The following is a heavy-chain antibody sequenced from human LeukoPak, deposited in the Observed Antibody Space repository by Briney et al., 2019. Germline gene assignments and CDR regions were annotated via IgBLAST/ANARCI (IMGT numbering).Heavy chain of an antibody. D-gene: IGHD3-16*01. J-gene: IGHJ5*02. V-gene: IGHV3-30*02. Sequence: GGSLRLSCAASGFTFSSYEMNWVRQAPGKGLEWVAFIRYDGSNKYYADSVKGRFTISRDNSKNTLYLQMNSLRAEDTAVYYCAKDAAGGWFDPWGQGTLVTVSS. CDR3: AKDAAGGWFDP. CDR2: IRYDGSNK. CDR1: GFTFSSYE.